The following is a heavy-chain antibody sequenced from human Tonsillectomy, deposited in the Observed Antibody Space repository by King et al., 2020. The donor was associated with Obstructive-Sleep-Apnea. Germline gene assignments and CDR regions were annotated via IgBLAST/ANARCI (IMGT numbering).Heavy chain of an antibody. CDR2: IYSGGST. D-gene: IGHD3-3*01. Sequence: LVESGGGLVQPGGSLRLSCVASGFSVSKNYMTWVRQAPGKGLEWVSVIYSGGSTYYADSVKGRFTISRDNSKNTLYLQMNSLRAEDTAVYYCAREWLLLGYYYGMDVWGQGTTVTVSS. CDR1: GFSVSKNY. CDR3: AREWLLLGYYYGMDV. V-gene: IGHV3-66*01. J-gene: IGHJ6*02.